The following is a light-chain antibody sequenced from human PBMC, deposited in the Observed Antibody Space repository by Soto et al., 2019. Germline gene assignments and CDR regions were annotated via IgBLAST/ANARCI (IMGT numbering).Light chain of an antibody. CDR2: WAS. V-gene: IGKV4-1*01. CDR3: QQYYSTPWT. Sequence: DIVMTQSPDSLAVSLGERATINCKSSQSVLYSSNNKNHLAWYQQKSGQPPKLLIYWASTRESGVPDRFRGSGSGTDFTITISSLQAEDVAVYYCQQYYSTPWTFGQGTKVEIK. CDR1: QSVLYSSNNKNH. J-gene: IGKJ1*01.